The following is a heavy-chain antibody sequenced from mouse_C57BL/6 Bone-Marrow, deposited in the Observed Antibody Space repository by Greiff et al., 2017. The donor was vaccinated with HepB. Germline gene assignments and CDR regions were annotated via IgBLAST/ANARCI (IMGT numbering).Heavy chain of an antibody. Sequence: EVHLVESGAELVRPGASVKLSCTASGFNIKDDYMHWVKQRPEQGLEWIGWIDPENGDTEYASKFQGKATITADTSSNTAYLQLSSLTSEDTAVYYCTTVYDGYWAYWGQGTLVTVSA. D-gene: IGHD2-3*01. V-gene: IGHV14-4*01. J-gene: IGHJ3*01. CDR2: IDPENGDT. CDR3: TTVYDGYWAY. CDR1: GFNIKDDY.